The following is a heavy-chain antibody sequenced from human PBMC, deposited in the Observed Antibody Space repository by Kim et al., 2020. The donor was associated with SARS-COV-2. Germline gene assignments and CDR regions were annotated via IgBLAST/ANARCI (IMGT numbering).Heavy chain of an antibody. D-gene: IGHD5-18*01. CDR1: GFCSRNYW. CDR3: ASQDTATFWGSSD. Sequence: GGSLRLSCVASGFCSRNYWLSWVRKAPGKGLEWGAMIKKDGSEKYYVDSMKGRLIISRDNAKNSMYLQMNSLRAEDTAVYYCASQDTATFWGSSDWGQGTLVNVSS. J-gene: IGHJ4*02. V-gene: IGHV3-7*03. CDR2: IKKDGSEK.